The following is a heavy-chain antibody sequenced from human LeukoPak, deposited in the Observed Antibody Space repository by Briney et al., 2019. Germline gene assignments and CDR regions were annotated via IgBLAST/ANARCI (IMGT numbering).Heavy chain of an antibody. CDR1: GGSISSYY. Sequence: ASETLSLTCTVSGGSISSYYWSWIRQPPGKGLEWIGYIYYSGSTNYNPSLKSRVTISVDKSRNQFSLTLSSVTAADTAVYYCAKHSRGYDSEFGYWGQGTLVTVSS. V-gene: IGHV4-59*08. CDR2: IYYSGST. CDR3: AKHSRGYDSEFGY. D-gene: IGHD5-12*01. J-gene: IGHJ4*02.